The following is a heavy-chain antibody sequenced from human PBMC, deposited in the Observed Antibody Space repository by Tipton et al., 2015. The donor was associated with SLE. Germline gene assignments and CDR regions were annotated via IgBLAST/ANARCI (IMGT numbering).Heavy chain of an antibody. CDR2: IYYTGRT. J-gene: IGHJ4*02. V-gene: IGHV4-61*01. D-gene: IGHD4-17*01. CDR3: AREGIYGDSARSYFDY. CDR1: GDYVSSGSYY. Sequence: LRLSCTVSGDYVSSGSYYWSWIRQPPGKELEWIGYIYYTGRTNYNPSLKSRVTMLVDTSKNEFSLRLSSVAAADTAVYYCAREGIYGDSARSYFDYWGQGTLVTVSS.